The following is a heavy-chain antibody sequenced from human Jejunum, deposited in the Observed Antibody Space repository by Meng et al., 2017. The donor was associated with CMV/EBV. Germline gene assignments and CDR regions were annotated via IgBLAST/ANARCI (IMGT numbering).Heavy chain of an antibody. Sequence: VSGAATSGSYWSWLRQSPGEGLEWIGYIYYTGSTDYNPSLKSRVTISVDTSKNQFSLKLSSVTAADTAVYYCARDVLLGTHNWFDPWGRGTLVTVSS. D-gene: IGHD1-14*01. CDR2: IYYTGST. CDR3: ARDVLLGTHNWFDP. V-gene: IGHV4-59*01. J-gene: IGHJ5*02. CDR1: GAATSGSY.